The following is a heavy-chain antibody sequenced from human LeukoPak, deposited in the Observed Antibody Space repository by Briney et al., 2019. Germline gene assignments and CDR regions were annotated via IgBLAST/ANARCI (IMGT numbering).Heavy chain of an antibody. CDR1: GGSISSGDYY. V-gene: IGHV4-30-4*08. CDR3: AREGVEYSSSFGY. Sequence: SQTLSLTCTVSGGSISSGDYYWSWIRQPPGKGLEWIGYIYYSGSTYYNPSLKSRVTISVDTSKNQFSLKLSSVTGADTAVYYCAREGVEYSSSFGYWGQGTLVTVSS. J-gene: IGHJ4*02. D-gene: IGHD6-6*01. CDR2: IYYSGST.